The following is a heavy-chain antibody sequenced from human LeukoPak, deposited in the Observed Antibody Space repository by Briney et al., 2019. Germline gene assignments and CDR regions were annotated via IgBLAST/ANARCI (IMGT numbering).Heavy chain of an antibody. CDR3: ARILNYYDTSGPIFDY. V-gene: IGHV4-39*07. J-gene: IGHJ4*02. CDR2: IYYSGST. CDR1: GGSISSSSYY. Sequence: PSETLSLTCTVSGGSISSSSYYWGWIRQPPGKGLEWIGSIYYSGSTYYNPSLKSRVTISVDTSKNQFSLELTSVTAADTAVYYCARILNYYDTSGPIFDYWGQGTLVTVSS. D-gene: IGHD3-22*01.